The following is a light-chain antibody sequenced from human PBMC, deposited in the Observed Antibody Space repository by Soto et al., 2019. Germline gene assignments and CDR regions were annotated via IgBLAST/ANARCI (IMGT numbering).Light chain of an antibody. Sequence: EIVLTQSPGTLSLSPCERATLSCRASQSVSSSYLAWYQQKPGQAPRLLIYGASSRATGIPARFSGSGSGTDFTLTISRLEPEDFAVYYCQQYDSWTFGQGTKVDIK. V-gene: IGKV3-20*01. CDR1: QSVSSSY. CDR3: QQYDSWT. J-gene: IGKJ1*01. CDR2: GAS.